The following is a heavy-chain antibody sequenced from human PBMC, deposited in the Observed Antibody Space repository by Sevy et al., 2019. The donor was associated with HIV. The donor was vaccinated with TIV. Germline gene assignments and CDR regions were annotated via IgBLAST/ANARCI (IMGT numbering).Heavy chain of an antibody. D-gene: IGHD6-19*01. J-gene: IGHJ4*02. CDR2: IWFDGSNQ. CDR3: ARESGSDWYLDF. Sequence: GGSLRLSCAASGFTFGSYGMHWVRQAPGKGLEWVAGIWFDGSNQYYGGSVKGRFTISRDNSKKTVYLHMNSLRVDDTAVYYCARESGSDWYLDFWGQGTLVTVSS. CDR1: GFTFGSYG. V-gene: IGHV3-33*01.